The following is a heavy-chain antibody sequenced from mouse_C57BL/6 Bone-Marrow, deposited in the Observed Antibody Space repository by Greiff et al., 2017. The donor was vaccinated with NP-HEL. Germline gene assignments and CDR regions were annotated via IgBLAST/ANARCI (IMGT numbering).Heavy chain of an antibody. J-gene: IGHJ3*01. V-gene: IGHV3-6*01. CDR1: GYSITSGYY. D-gene: IGHD2-2*01. CDR3: ARAPAGYY. CDR2: ISYDGSN. Sequence: DVKLVESGPGLVKPSQFLSLTCSVTGYSITSGYYWNWIRQFPGNKLEWMGYISYDGSNNYNPSLKNRISITRDTSKNQFFLKLNSVTTEDTATYYCARAPAGYYWGQGTLVTVSA.